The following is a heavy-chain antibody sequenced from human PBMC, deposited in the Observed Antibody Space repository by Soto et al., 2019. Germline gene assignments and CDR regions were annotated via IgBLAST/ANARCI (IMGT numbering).Heavy chain of an antibody. CDR3: ARDGPHFDADV. CDR2: ISHDGSNN. CDR1: GFTFSAHD. Sequence: GGSRRLSCAASGFTFSAHDMHWVRQAPGKGLEWGARISHDGSNNFYADSVRGRFTISRDKSKNTLFLQMNSLRADDTAVYYCARDGPHFDADVWGQGTTVTVSS. D-gene: IGHD3-9*01. V-gene: IGHV3-30*03. J-gene: IGHJ6*02.